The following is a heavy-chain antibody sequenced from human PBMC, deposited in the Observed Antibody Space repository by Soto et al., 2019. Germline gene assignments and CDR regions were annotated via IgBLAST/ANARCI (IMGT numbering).Heavy chain of an antibody. CDR1: GYSFTSYG. CDR3: ARGAARLDYYYGMDV. V-gene: IGHV5-51*01. J-gene: IGHJ6*02. D-gene: IGHD6-6*01. CDR2: IYPGDSDT. Sequence: VESLQISCKGSGYSFTSYGIGWVRQIPGKGLEWMGIIYPGDSDTRYSPSFQGQVTISADKSISTAYLQWSSLKASDTAMYYCARGAARLDYYYGMDVWGQGTTVTVSS.